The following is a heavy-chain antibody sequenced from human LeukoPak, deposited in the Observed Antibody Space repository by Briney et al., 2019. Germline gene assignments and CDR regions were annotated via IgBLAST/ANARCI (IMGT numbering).Heavy chain of an antibody. D-gene: IGHD3-22*01. CDR1: GYTFTGYY. J-gene: IGHJ3*02. V-gene: IGHV1-2*06. CDR3: ARPYDSSGADAFDI. Sequence: ASVKVSCKASGYTFTGYYMHWVRQAPGQGLEWMGRINPNSGGTNYAQKFQGRVTMTRDTSISTAYMELSRLRSDDTAVYYCARPYDSSGADAFDIWGQGTMVTVSS. CDR2: INPNSGGT.